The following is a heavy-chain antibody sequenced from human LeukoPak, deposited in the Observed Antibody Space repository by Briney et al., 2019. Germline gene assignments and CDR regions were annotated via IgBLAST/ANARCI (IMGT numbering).Heavy chain of an antibody. D-gene: IGHD2-15*01. CDR2: ISWNSGSI. CDR3: AKELPTYYGMDV. V-gene: IGHV3-9*01. J-gene: IGHJ6*02. Sequence: SLRLSCAASGFTFDDYAMHWVRQAPGKGLEWVSGISWNSGSIGYADSVKGRFTISRDNAKNSLYLQMNSLRAEDTALYYCAKELPTYYGMDVWGQGTTVIVSS. CDR1: GFTFDDYA.